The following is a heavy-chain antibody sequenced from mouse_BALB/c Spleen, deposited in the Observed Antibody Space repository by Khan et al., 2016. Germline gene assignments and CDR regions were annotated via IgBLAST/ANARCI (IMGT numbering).Heavy chain of an antibody. V-gene: IGHV14-3*02. Sequence: VQLQQSGAELVKPGASVKLSCTASGFNIKDTYMHWVTQRPEQGLEWIGRIDPANGNTKNDPKFQGKATITADTSSNTVYLHLSSLTSEDTAVYYFARGGNYVELGNWGQGTLVTVSA. D-gene: IGHD2-1*01. J-gene: IGHJ3*01. CDR2: IDPANGNT. CDR3: ARGGNYVELGN. CDR1: GFNIKDTY.